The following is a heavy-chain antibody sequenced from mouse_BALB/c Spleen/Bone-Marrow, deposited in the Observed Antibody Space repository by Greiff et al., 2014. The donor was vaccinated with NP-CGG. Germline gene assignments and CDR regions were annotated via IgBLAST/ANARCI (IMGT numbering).Heavy chain of an antibody. V-gene: IGHV1S130*01. D-gene: IGHD2-14*01. CDR1: GYNFTNSW. CDR3: ASHHRYASYFDY. CDR2: IHPNSGNS. J-gene: IGHJ2*01. Sequence: VQLQQSGSVLVRPGASVKLSCKASGYNFTNSWMHWAKQRPGQGLEWIGEIHPNSGNSKYNEKFKGKATLTVDTSSTTAYVHLSILTSEASAVYCGASHHRYASYFDYWGQGTTLTVSS.